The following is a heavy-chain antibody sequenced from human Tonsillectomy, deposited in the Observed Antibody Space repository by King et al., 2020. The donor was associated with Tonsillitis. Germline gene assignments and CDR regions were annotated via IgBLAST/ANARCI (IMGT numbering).Heavy chain of an antibody. CDR2: IKQEGKQK. J-gene: IGHJ6*02. Sequence: VQLVESGGGLVQPGGSLRLSCAASGFTFRSYWMSWVRQAPGKGLEWVANIKQEGKQKNYVDSVKGRFTISRDNAKNSLYLQMNSLRAEDTAVYYCARDDGHGGPWGVYYFYALDVWGQGTTVTVSS. CDR1: GFTFRSYW. CDR3: ARDDGHGGPWGVYYFYALDV. D-gene: IGHD4-23*01. V-gene: IGHV3-7*01.